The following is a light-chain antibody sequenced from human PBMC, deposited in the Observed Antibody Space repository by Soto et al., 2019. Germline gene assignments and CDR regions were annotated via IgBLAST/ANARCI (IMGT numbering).Light chain of an antibody. Sequence: DIQMTQSPSSLSASVGDRVTITCRASQGTNNYLAWYQQKPGKVPKLLIYAASTLQSGVPSRFSGSGSGTDFTLTISSLQPEGVATYYCQKYNSAPLTFGGGTKVEIK. J-gene: IGKJ4*01. CDR1: QGTNNY. CDR3: QKYNSAPLT. CDR2: AAS. V-gene: IGKV1-27*01.